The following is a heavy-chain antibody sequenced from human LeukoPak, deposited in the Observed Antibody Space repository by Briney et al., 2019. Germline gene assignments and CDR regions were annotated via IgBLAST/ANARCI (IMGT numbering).Heavy chain of an antibody. J-gene: IGHJ4*02. Sequence: RGSLRLSCAASGFTFSSYEMNWVRQAPGKGLEWVSYISSSGSTIYYADSVKGRFTISRDNAKDSLYLQMNSLRAEDTAVYYCARDFNYGPFDYWGQGTLVTVSS. CDR3: ARDFNYGPFDY. V-gene: IGHV3-48*03. D-gene: IGHD4-11*01. CDR1: GFTFSSYE. CDR2: ISSSGSTI.